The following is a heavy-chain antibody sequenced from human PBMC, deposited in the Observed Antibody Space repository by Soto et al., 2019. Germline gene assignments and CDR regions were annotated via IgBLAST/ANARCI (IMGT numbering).Heavy chain of an antibody. D-gene: IGHD2-8*01. J-gene: IGHJ6*03. CDR2: IYYSGST. V-gene: IGHV4-39*01. Sequence: SETLSLTCTVSGGSISSSSYYWGWIRQPPGKGLEWIGSIYYSGSTYYNPSLKSRVTISVDTSKNQFSLKLSSVTAADTAVYYCARLSYFWYMDVWGKGTTVTVS. CDR1: GGSISSSSYY. CDR3: ARLSYFWYMDV.